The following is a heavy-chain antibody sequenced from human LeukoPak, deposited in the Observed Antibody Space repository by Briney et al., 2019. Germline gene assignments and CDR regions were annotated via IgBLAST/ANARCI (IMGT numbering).Heavy chain of an antibody. J-gene: IGHJ6*02. Sequence: PSETLSLTCAVYGGSFSGYYWSWIRQPPGKGLEWIGEINHSGSTNYSPSLKSRVTISVDTSKNQFSLKLSSVTAADTAVHYCARMSGYRGPRYYYYGMDVWGQGTTVTVSS. D-gene: IGHD1-1*01. V-gene: IGHV4-34*01. CDR3: ARMSGYRGPRYYYYGMDV. CDR2: INHSGST. CDR1: GGSFSGYY.